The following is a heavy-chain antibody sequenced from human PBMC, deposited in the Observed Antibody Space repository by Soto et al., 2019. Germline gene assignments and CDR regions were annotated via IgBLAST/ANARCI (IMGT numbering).Heavy chain of an antibody. J-gene: IGHJ4*02. CDR2: ISYDGSNK. CDR3: AKDRGYCSSPICFNIPDFAY. D-gene: IGHD2-2*01. V-gene: IGHV3-30*18. CDR1: GFTFTTYG. Sequence: TGGSLRLSCAASGFTFTTYGMNWVRQAPGKGLEWVAVISYDGSNKLYADSVRGRFAISRDNSKNTLYLQMDSLRPEDTAVYYCAKDRGYCSSPICFNIPDFAYWGQGAPVTVSS.